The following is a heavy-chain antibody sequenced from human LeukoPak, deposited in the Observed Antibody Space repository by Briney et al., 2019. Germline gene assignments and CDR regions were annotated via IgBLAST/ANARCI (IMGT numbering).Heavy chain of an antibody. CDR2: ISGSGGST. J-gene: IGHJ6*02. Sequence: PGGSLRLSCAASGLTFSSYAMSWVRQAPGKGLECVSAISGSGGSTYYADSVKGRFTISRDNSKNTLYLQMNSLRAEDTAVYYCAKDLWEQWLVQYYYGMDVWGQGTTVTVSS. CDR1: GLTFSSYA. V-gene: IGHV3-23*01. CDR3: AKDLWEQWLVQYYYGMDV. D-gene: IGHD6-19*01.